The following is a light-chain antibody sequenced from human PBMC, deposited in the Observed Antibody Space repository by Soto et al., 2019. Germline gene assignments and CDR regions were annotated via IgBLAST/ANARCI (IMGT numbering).Light chain of an antibody. CDR2: GAS. CDR3: QHYNTYSEA. Sequence: EIVMTQSPDTLTVSPGERATLSCRASQSVSTNLAWYQQKPGQAPRLLIHGASSRATGFPARFSASGSGTECTLTIRSLQSEDLAVYYCQHYNTYSEAFGQGTKVELK. J-gene: IGKJ1*01. V-gene: IGKV3-15*01. CDR1: QSVSTN.